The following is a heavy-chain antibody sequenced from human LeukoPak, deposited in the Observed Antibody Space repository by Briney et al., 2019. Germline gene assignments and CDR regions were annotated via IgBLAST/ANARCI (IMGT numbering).Heavy chain of an antibody. D-gene: IGHD1-26*01. J-gene: IGHJ3*02. CDR3: AREGRGSYRSYAFDI. CDR2: IYYSGST. Sequence: SETLSLTCAVYGGSFSGYYWSWIRQPPGKGREWVGSIYYSGSTYYNPSLKSRVTISVDTSKNQFSLKLSSVTAADTAVYYCAREGRGSYRSYAFDIWGQGTMVTVSS. CDR1: GGSFSGYY. V-gene: IGHV4-34*01.